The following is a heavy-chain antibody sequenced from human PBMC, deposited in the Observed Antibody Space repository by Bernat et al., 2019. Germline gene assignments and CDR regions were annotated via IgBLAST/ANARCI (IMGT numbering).Heavy chain of an antibody. V-gene: IGHV3-11*06. D-gene: IGHD6-13*01. CDR1: GFTFSDYY. Sequence: QVQLVESGGGLVKPGGSLRLSCAASGFTFSDYYMSWIRQAPGKGLEWVSYISSSSSYTNYADSVKGRFTISRDNAKNSLYLQMNSLRAEDPAVYYCARVGASIAAAGPRAYYFDYWGQGTLVTVSS. CDR2: ISSSSSYT. CDR3: ARVGASIAAAGPRAYYFDY. J-gene: IGHJ4*02.